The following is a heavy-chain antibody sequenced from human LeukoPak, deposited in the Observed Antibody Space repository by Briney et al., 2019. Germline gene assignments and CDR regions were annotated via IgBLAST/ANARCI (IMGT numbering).Heavy chain of an antibody. V-gene: IGHV1-8*01. Sequence: ASVKVSCKASGYTFTSYDINWVRQATGQGPEWMGWMNPNSGNTGYAQKFQGRVTMTRNTSISTAYMELSSLRSEDTAVYYCARNAVRGVIGIHTFDYWGQGTLVTVSS. CDR1: GYTFTSYD. CDR2: MNPNSGNT. D-gene: IGHD3-10*01. J-gene: IGHJ4*02. CDR3: ARNAVRGVIGIHTFDY.